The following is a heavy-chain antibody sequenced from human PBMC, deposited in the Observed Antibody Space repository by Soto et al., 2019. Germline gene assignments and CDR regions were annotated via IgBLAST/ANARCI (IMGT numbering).Heavy chain of an antibody. J-gene: IGHJ4*02. CDR2: IIPIFGTA. CDR1: GGTFSSYA. CDR3: ARDSAAAGDFDY. Sequence: QVQLVQSGAEVKKPGSSVKVSCKASGGTFSSYAISWVRQAPGQGLEWMGGIIPIFGTANYAQKFQGRVTITADKPTHSAYMKLSSLRPEDTAVYFCARDSAAAGDFDYWGQGTLVTVSS. V-gene: IGHV1-69*06. D-gene: IGHD6-13*01.